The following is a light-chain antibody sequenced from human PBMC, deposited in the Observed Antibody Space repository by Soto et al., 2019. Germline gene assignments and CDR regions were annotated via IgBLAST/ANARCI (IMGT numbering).Light chain of an antibody. V-gene: IGKV3-20*01. Sequence: EIVLKQSPGTLSLSTGERATLSCRASQSVSSSYLAWYQQKPGQAPRLLIYGASSRATGIPDRFSGSGSGTDFTLTISRLEPEDFAVYYCQQYGSSPETFGQGTKV. CDR2: GAS. CDR1: QSVSSSY. J-gene: IGKJ1*01. CDR3: QQYGSSPET.